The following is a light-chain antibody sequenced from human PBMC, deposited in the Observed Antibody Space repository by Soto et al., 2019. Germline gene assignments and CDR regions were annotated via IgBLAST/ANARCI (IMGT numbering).Light chain of an antibody. CDR3: SSYTSSSTLYV. Sequence: QSALTQPASVSGSPGQSITISCTGTSSDVGGYKSVSWYQQLPGKAPKLMIYDVSNRPSGVCSRFSGSKSGNTASLTISGLQAEDEADYYCSSYTSSSTLYVFGTGTKVTVL. V-gene: IGLV2-14*01. CDR1: SSDVGGYKS. J-gene: IGLJ1*01. CDR2: DVS.